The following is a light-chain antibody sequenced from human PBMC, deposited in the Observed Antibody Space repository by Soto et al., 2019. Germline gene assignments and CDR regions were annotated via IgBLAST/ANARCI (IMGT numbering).Light chain of an antibody. J-gene: IGKJ4*01. CDR2: WAS. Sequence: DIVMTQSPDSLAVSLGERATINCKSSQSILYTSTNNNYLAWYQQKPGQPPKLLIYWASTRKSGVPDRFSGSGSWTDFTLTISSLQAEDVAVYYCQQYYTSLTFGGGTKVEIK. V-gene: IGKV4-1*01. CDR1: QSILYTSTNNNY. CDR3: QQYYTSLT.